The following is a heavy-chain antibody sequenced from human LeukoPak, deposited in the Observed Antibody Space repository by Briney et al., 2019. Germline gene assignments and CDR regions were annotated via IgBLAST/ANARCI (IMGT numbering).Heavy chain of an antibody. J-gene: IGHJ4*02. CDR2: IYRGGST. Sequence: GGSLRRSCAASGFTVGSNYMSWVRQAPGKGLEWVSIIYRGGSTNYADSVKGRFTISRDTSKNTLYLQMNSLRAEDTAVYYCARLSANSSAYFFDYWGQGTLVTVSS. CDR1: GFTVGSNY. V-gene: IGHV3-66*04. CDR3: ARLSANSSAYFFDY. D-gene: IGHD3-22*01.